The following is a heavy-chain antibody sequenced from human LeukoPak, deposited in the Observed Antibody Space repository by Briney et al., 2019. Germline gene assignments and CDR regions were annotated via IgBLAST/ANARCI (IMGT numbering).Heavy chain of an antibody. CDR3: ATGCIGIVRGSCWYY. V-gene: IGHV4-34*01. CDR2: INHSGST. D-gene: IGHD2-15*01. Sequence: PSETLSLTCAVYGGSFSGYYWSWIRQPPGKGLEWIGEINHSGSTNYNPSLKSQVTISVDTSKNQFSLKLSSVTAADTAVYYCATGCIGIVRGSCWYYWGQGTLVTVSS. J-gene: IGHJ4*02. CDR1: GGSFSGYY.